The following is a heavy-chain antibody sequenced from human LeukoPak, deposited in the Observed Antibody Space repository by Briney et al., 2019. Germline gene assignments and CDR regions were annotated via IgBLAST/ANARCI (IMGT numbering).Heavy chain of an antibody. CDR3: ARQYCSGGSCYLNYFDY. CDR1: GGTFSSYA. CDR2: IIPIFGTA. V-gene: IGHV1-69*13. D-gene: IGHD2-15*01. J-gene: IGHJ4*02. Sequence: GASVKVSSKASGGTFSSYAISWVRQAPGQGLEWMGGIIPIFGTANYAQKFQGRVTITADESTSTAYMELSSLRSEDTAVYYCARQYCSGGSCYLNYFDYWGQGTLVTVSS.